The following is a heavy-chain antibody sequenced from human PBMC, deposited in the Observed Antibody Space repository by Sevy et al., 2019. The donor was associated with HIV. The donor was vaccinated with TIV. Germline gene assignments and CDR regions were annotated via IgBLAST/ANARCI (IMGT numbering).Heavy chain of an antibody. CDR2: ISYDGSNK. D-gene: IGHD1-26*01. CDR3: AKTGWIGGSYYGESWYYFDY. V-gene: IGHV3-30-3*02. J-gene: IGHJ4*02. CDR1: GFLFSSYA. Sequence: GGSLRLSCATSGFLFSSYALHWVRQAPGKGLEWVAVISYDGSNKYYADSVKGRFTISRDISKSTLYLQMNSLRAEDMAVYYCAKTGWIGGSYYGESWYYFDYWGQGTQVTVSS.